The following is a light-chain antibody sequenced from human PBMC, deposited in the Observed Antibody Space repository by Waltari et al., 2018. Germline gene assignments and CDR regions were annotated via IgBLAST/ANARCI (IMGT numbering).Light chain of an antibody. J-gene: IGKJ1*01. Sequence: DIQMTQSPSSLSASVGDRVTIPCRASQSINNDLNWYQQKAGKAPKLLIFGASRLQSGVPSRFSGSGSGTYFTLTISSLQPEDFATYYCQQGYNNPRTFGQGTEVEMK. V-gene: IGKV1-39*01. CDR2: GAS. CDR1: QSINND. CDR3: QQGYNNPRT.